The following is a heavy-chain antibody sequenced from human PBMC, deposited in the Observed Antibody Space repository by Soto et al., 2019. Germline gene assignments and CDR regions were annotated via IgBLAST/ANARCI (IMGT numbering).Heavy chain of an antibody. Sequence: QVQLVESGGGAVQPGGSLRLCCAASGFTFDSHGMHWVRQAPGRGLEWVAVISSDGNNKYYADSVKGRFTISRDNFNNILYLQMSSLRAEDTAVYYCAKDLLPNTVTTCGSWGQGTLVTVSS. CDR1: GFTFDSHG. CDR2: ISSDGNNK. D-gene: IGHD4-17*01. V-gene: IGHV3-30*18. J-gene: IGHJ5*02. CDR3: AKDLLPNTVTTCGS.